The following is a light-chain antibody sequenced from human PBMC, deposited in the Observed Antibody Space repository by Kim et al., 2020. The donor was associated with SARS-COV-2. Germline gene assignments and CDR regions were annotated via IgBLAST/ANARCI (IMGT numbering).Light chain of an antibody. V-gene: IGLV3-21*04. J-gene: IGLJ1*01. CDR2: SDD. Sequence: APGKTARITCGGNNIGSKSVHWYQQKPGQAPVLVIYSDDDRPSGIPERFSGSTSGNTATLTISRVEAGDEADYYCQVWDSSSDHRVFGTGTKVTVL. CDR3: QVWDSSSDHRV. CDR1: NIGSKS.